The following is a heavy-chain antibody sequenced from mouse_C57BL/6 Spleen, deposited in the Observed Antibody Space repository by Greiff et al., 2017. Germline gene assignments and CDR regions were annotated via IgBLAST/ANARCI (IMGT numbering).Heavy chain of an antibody. CDR2: ISSGGSYT. V-gene: IGHV5-6*01. J-gene: IGHJ4*01. CDR3: ARHGSKGNYYAMDY. D-gene: IGHD1-1*01. Sequence: EVKLMESGGDLVKPGGSLKLSCAASGFTFSSYGMSWVRQTPDKRLEWVATISSGGSYTYYPDSVKGRFTISRDNAKNTLYLQMSSLKSEDTAMYYWARHGSKGNYYAMDYWGQGTSVTVSS. CDR1: GFTFSSYG.